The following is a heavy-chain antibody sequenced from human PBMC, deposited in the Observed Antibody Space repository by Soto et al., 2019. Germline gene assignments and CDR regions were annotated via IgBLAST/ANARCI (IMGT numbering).Heavy chain of an antibody. CDR1: GGSISSGGYS. CDR3: ARSDGRY. J-gene: IGHJ4*02. CDR2: IYHSGST. V-gene: IGHV4-30-2*02. Sequence: NPSETLSLTCAVSGGSISSGGYSWSWIRQPPGKGLEWIGYIYHSGSTYYNPSLKSRVTISVDRSKNQFSLKMSSVTAADTAVYYCARSDGRYWGQGTLVSVSS.